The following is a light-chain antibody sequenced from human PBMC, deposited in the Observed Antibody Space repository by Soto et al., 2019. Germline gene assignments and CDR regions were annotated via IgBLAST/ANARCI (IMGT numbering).Light chain of an antibody. CDR2: GAS. V-gene: IGKV3-15*01. Sequence: EIVMTQSPSTVCVSPGERATLSCRASQSVSSNLAWYQQKPGQAPRLLIYGASTRATGIPARFSGSGSGTEFTLTISSLQSEDFAVYFCQQYNNYPPITFGQGTRLEI. CDR1: QSVSSN. CDR3: QQYNNYPPIT. J-gene: IGKJ5*01.